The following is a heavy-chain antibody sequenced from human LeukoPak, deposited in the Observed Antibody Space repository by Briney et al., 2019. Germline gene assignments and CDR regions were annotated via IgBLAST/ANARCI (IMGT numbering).Heavy chain of an antibody. CDR3: TREAASPHSGSYYRDAFDI. J-gene: IGHJ3*02. CDR2: ISSSGSAI. D-gene: IGHD3-10*01. Sequence: PGGSLRLSCAASGFSFGSYEMNWVRQAPGKGLEWVSYISSSGSAIHYADSVKGRFTISRDNARNSLSLQMNSLRAEDTAVYYCTREAASPHSGSYYRDAFDIWGQGTMVTVSS. V-gene: IGHV3-48*03. CDR1: GFSFGSYE.